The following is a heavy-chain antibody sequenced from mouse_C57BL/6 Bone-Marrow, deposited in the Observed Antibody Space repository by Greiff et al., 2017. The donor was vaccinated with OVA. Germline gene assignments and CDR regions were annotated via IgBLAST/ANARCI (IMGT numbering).Heavy chain of an antibody. J-gene: IGHJ4*01. Sequence: EVQLQQSGAELVKPGASVKLSCTASGFNIKDYYVHWVKQRTEQGLEWIGRIDPEDGETKYAPKFQVKATITADTSSNTAYLQLSSLTSEDTDVYYCARGDSNYAYYYAMGYWGQGASVTVSS. D-gene: IGHD2-5*01. CDR3: ARGDSNYAYYYAMGY. CDR2: IDPEDGET. V-gene: IGHV14-2*01. CDR1: GFNIKDYY.